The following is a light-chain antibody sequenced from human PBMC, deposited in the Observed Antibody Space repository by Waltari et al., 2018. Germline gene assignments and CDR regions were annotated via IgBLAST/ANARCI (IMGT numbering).Light chain of an antibody. V-gene: IGKV3D-15*01. CDR1: QSVSNS. CDR3: QQYNNWPPIT. J-gene: IGKJ5*01. Sequence: EIVMTQSPPTRSVSTGERATLYCRASQSVSNSLAWYQHRPGRAPRLLIHSASTRAPGIPARFSGSGSETEFTLTISNLQSEDFALYYCQQYNNWPPITFGQGTRLEIK. CDR2: SAS.